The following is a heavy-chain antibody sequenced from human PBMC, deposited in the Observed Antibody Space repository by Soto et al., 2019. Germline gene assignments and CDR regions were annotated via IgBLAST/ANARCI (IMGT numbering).Heavy chain of an antibody. CDR2: IIPIFGTA. CDR1: GGTFSSYA. CDR3: ARDRDIVVVPAALGGWFDP. D-gene: IGHD2-2*01. Sequence: QVQLVQSGAEVKKPGSSVKVSCKASGGTFSSYAISWVQQAPGQGLEWMGGIIPIFGTANYAQKFQGRVTITADESTSTAYMELSSLRSEDTAVYYCARDRDIVVVPAALGGWFDPWGQGTLVTVSS. V-gene: IGHV1-69*01. J-gene: IGHJ5*02.